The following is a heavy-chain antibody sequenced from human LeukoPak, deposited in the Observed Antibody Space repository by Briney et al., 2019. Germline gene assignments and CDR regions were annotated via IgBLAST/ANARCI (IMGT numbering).Heavy chain of an antibody. D-gene: IGHD2-15*01. V-gene: IGHV4-59*08. CDR2: IYYSGST. CDR3: ARLGRGISKFDY. J-gene: IGHJ4*02. CDR1: GGSISSYY. Sequence: SETLSLACTVSGGSISSYYWSWIRQPPGKGLEWIGYIYYSGSTNYNPSLKSRVTISVDTSKNQFSLKLSSATAADTAVYYCARLGRGISKFDYWGQGTLVTVSS.